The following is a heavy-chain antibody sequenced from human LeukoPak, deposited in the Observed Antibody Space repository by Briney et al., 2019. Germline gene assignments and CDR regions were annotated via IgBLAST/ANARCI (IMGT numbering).Heavy chain of an antibody. CDR3: ARGPGYSSTTDAFEI. D-gene: IGHD6-13*01. V-gene: IGHV4-39*07. CDR1: GDSISSSSYY. Sequence: SETLSLTCTVSGDSISSSSYYWGWIRQPPGKGLEWIGSIYYTGNTYYNPSLKSRVTISVDTSKNQFSLKLSSVTAADTAVYYCARGPGYSSTTDAFEIWGQGTMVTVSS. J-gene: IGHJ3*02. CDR2: IYYTGNT.